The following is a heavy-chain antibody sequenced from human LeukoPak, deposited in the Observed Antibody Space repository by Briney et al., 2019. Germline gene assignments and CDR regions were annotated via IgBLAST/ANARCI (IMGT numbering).Heavy chain of an antibody. J-gene: IGHJ4*02. Sequence: SETLSLTCTVSGGSISSGSYYWSWIRQPAGKGLEWIGRIYTSGSTNYNPSLKSRVTISVDTSKNQFSLKLSSVTAADTAVYYCASSDGKIDYWGQGTLVTVSS. V-gene: IGHV4-61*02. CDR1: GGSISSGSYY. CDR3: ASSDGKIDY. D-gene: IGHD4-17*01. CDR2: IYTSGST.